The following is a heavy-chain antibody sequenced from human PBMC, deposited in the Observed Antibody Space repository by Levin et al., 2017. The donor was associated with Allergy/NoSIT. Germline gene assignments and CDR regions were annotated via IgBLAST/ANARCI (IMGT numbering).Heavy chain of an antibody. D-gene: IGHD6-13*01. CDR1: GFSLSTSGMC. Sequence: TLSLTCTFSGFSLSTSGMCVSWIRQPPGKALEWLALIDWDDDKYYSTSLKTRLTISKDTSKNQVVLTMTNMDPVDTATYYCARTLIAAAGPSGSWFDPWGQGTLVTVSS. CDR2: IDWDDDK. J-gene: IGHJ5*02. CDR3: ARTLIAAAGPSGSWFDP. V-gene: IGHV2-70*01.